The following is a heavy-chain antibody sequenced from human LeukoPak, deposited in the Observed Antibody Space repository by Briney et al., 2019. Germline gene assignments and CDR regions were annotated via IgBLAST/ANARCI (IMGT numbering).Heavy chain of an antibody. CDR1: GYTFTSYG. CDR3: ARRRYDILTGYYETHTFDY. CDR2: LSAYNGNT. Sequence: EASVKVSCKASGYTFTSYGISWVRQAPGQGLEWMGWLSAYNGNTNYAQKLQGRVTMTTDTSTSTAYMELRSLRSDDTAVYYCARRRYDILTGYYETHTFDYWGQGTLVTVSS. D-gene: IGHD3-9*01. J-gene: IGHJ4*02. V-gene: IGHV1-18*04.